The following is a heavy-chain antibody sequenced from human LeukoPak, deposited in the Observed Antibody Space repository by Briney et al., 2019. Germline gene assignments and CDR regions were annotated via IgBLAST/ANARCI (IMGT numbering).Heavy chain of an antibody. J-gene: IGHJ6*02. Sequence: SETLSLTCTDSGGSISSSSYYWGWIRQPPAKGLEWIGGIYYSGSTYYNPSLKSRVTISVDTSKNQFSLKLSSVTAADMAVYYCARHDYGSGSYFDYYGMAVWGQRTTVTVSS. CDR2: IYYSGST. CDR1: GGSISSSSYY. D-gene: IGHD3-10*01. CDR3: ARHDYGSGSYFDYYGMAV. V-gene: IGHV4-39*01.